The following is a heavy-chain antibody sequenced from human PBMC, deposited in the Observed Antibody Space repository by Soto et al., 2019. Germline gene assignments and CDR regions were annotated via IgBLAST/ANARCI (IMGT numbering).Heavy chain of an antibody. V-gene: IGHV3-73*01. D-gene: IGHD4-17*01. J-gene: IGHJ4*02. CDR2: IRSKSNSYAT. Sequence: EVQLVESGGGLVQPGGSLKLSCAVSGFTFSGSAMHWVRQASGKGLEWVGRIRSKSNSYATAYAASVKGRFTMSRDDSKNTAYLQMTSLKTEDTAVYYCTSGYGDYVRDYWGQGTLVTVSS. CDR1: GFTFSGSA. CDR3: TSGYGDYVRDY.